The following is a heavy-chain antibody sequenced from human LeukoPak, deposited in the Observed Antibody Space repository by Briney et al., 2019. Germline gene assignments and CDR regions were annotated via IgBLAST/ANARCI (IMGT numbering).Heavy chain of an antibody. CDR1: GGSISSGGYY. CDR2: IYYSGST. D-gene: IGHD2-2*01. J-gene: IGHJ6*03. V-gene: IGHV4-30-4*08. CDR3: ARGLWDCSSTSCYRADYYMDV. Sequence: PSQTLSLTCTVSGGSISSGGYYWSWIRQPPGKGLEWIGYIYYSGSTYYNPSLKSRVTISVDTSKNQFSLKLSSVTAADTAVYYCARGLWDCSSTSCYRADYYMDVWGKGTTVTVSS.